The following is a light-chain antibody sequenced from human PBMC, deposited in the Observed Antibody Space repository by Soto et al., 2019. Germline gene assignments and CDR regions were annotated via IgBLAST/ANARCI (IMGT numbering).Light chain of an antibody. V-gene: IGKV3-11*01. CDR3: QQRSNWPRT. CDR1: QSVISN. J-gene: IGKJ1*01. Sequence: EIVMTQSPATLSVSPGERATLPCRASQSVISNLAWYQQKPGQAPRLLIYDASNRATGIPARFSGSGSGTDFTLTIISLEPEDFAVYYCQQRSNWPRTFGQGTKVDIK. CDR2: DAS.